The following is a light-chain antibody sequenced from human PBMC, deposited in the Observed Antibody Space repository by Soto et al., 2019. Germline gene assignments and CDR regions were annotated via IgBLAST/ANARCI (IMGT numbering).Light chain of an antibody. CDR2: LNSDGSH. CDR3: QTWDTGSVV. CDR1: SGHSRYA. V-gene: IGLV4-69*02. J-gene: IGLJ2*01. Sequence: QLVLTQAPSASASLGASVELTCALSSGHSRYAIAWHQQQPEKGPRYLMKLNSDGSHSKGDGIPDRFSGSSSGAERYLIISSLQSEDEADYYCQTWDTGSVVFGGGTKLTVL.